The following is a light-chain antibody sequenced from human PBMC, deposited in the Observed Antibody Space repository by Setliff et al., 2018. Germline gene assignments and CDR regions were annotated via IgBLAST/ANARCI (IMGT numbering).Light chain of an antibody. Sequence: QSVLTQPAAVSGSPGQSITISCAGTNSDVGGYNYVSWYQQHPNKAPKLMIYEVTKRPSGVSDRFSGSKPGNTASLTISGLQAEDEADYYCLSYTSETTHALFAGGTQLTVL. V-gene: IGLV2-14*03. CDR2: EVT. CDR3: LSYTSETTHAL. J-gene: IGLJ2*01. CDR1: NSDVGGYNY.